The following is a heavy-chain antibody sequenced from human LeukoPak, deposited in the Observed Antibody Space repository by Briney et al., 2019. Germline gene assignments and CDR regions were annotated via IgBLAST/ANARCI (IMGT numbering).Heavy chain of an antibody. V-gene: IGHV3-53*01. CDR3: ARSDQLQWFGDPRRPYYYGMGV. Sequence: GGSLRLSCAASGFTVSSNYMSWVRQAPGKGLEWVSVIYPGGNTYYADSVKGRFTVSRDNSKNTLYLQMNSLRAEDTAVYYCARSDQLQWFGDPRRPYYYGMGVWGQGTTVTVSS. CDR1: GFTVSSNY. CDR2: IYPGGNT. J-gene: IGHJ6*02. D-gene: IGHD3-10*01.